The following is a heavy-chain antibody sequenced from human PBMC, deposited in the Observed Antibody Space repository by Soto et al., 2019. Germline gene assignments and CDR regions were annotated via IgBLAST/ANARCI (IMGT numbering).Heavy chain of an antibody. CDR3: ARGLARYYDFWSGYSKASYYFDY. D-gene: IGHD3-3*01. CDR2: INHSGST. CDR1: GGSFSGYY. V-gene: IGHV4-34*01. J-gene: IGHJ4*02. Sequence: SETLSLTCAVYGGSFSGYYWSWIRQPPGKGLEWIGEINHSGSTNYNPSLKSRVTISVDTSKNQFSLKLSSVTAADTAAYYCARGLARYYDFWSGYSKASYYFDYWGQGTLVTVSS.